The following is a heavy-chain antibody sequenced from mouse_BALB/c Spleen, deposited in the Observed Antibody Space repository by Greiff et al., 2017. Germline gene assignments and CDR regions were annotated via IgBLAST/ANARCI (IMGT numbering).Heavy chain of an antibody. CDR1: GFNIKDYY. V-gene: IGHV14-4*02. J-gene: IGHJ2*01. D-gene: IGHD1-3*01. CDR2: ISPENGDT. CDR3: NAQSHYYDY. Sequence: EVQLQQSGAELVRTGASVKMSCTASGFNIKDYYMHWVKQSPEKGLEWIGWISPENGDTNYAPKFKGKATITADTSSNTAYLQLSSLTSEDSAVYYCNAQSHYYDYWGQGTTLTVSS.